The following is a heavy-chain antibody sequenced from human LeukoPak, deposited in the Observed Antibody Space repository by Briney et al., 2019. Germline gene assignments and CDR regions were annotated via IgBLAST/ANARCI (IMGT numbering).Heavy chain of an antibody. CDR2: IGSNISYI. CDR1: GFIFSSYS. D-gene: IGHD3-3*01. V-gene: IGHV3-21*01. CDR3: ARGGGVNLLRLILTNWFDP. J-gene: IGHJ5*02. Sequence: GGSLRLSCAASGFIFSSYSMNWVRQAPGKGLEWVSSIGSNISYIYYADSVKGRFTISRDNPKNSLYLQMNSLSAEDTAVYYCARGGGVNLLRLILTNWFDPWGQGTLVTVSS.